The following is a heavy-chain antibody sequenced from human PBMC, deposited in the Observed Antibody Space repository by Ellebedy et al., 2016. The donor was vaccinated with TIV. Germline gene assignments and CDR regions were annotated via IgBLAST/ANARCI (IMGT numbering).Heavy chain of an antibody. V-gene: IGHV3-20*04. CDR3: ARWRGGYCGGACFLDF. CDR1: GFTFDDHG. CDR2: INWNGRST. J-gene: IGHJ4*02. Sequence: GESLKISCAASGFTFDDHGMSWFRQAPGKGLEWVSGINWNGRSTGYADSVKGRFTISRDSAKNSVYLQMNSLRAEDTALYFYARWRGGYCGGACFLDFWGQGTLVTVSS. D-gene: IGHD2-21*01.